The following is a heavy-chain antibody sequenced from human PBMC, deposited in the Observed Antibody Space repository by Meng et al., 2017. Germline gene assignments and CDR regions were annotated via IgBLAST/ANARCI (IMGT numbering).Heavy chain of an antibody. CDR2: ISYDGSNK. CDR3: AREGERGYCSSTSCSLISGAFDI. Sequence: GESLKISCVASGFTFSSYAMHWVRQAPGKGLEWVAVISYDGSNKYYADSVKGRFTISRDNAKNSLYLQMNSLRAEDTAVYYCAREGERGYCSSTSCSLISGAFDIWGQGTMVTVSS. J-gene: IGHJ3*02. V-gene: IGHV3-30*07. CDR1: GFTFSSYA. D-gene: IGHD2-2*01.